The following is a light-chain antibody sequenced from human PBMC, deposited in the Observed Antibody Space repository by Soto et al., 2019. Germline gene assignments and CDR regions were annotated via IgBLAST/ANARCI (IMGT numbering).Light chain of an antibody. CDR3: SSYAGSYTLL. CDR2: DVS. V-gene: IGLV2-11*01. CDR1: SNDVGGYNL. J-gene: IGLJ2*01. Sequence: QSALTQPRSVSGSPGQSVTISCTGSSNDVGGYNLVSWYQQHPGKVPKLFIYDVSRHPSGVPDRFSGSKSGNTASLTISGLQAEYEAYYYCSSYAGSYTLLFGGGTKVTVL.